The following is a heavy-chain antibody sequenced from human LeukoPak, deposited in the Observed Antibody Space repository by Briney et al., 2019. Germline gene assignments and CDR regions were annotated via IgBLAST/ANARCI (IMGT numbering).Heavy chain of an antibody. D-gene: IGHD3-10*01. Sequence: SETLSLTCAVSGYSISSGYYWGWIRQPPGKGLEWIGSIYHSGSTYYDPSLKSRVTISVDTSKNQFSLKLSSVTAADTAVYYCARLWVRGPPWRQGTLVTVSS. CDR2: IYHSGST. J-gene: IGHJ5*02. CDR1: GYSISSGYY. V-gene: IGHV4-38-2*01. CDR3: ARLWVRGPP.